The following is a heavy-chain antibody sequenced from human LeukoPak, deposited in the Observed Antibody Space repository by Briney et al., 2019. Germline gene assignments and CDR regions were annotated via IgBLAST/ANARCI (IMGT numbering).Heavy chain of an antibody. CDR2: ISYDGSNK. D-gene: IGHD6-13*01. J-gene: IGHJ5*02. Sequence: GGSLRLSCAASGFTFSSYWMSWVRQAPGKGLEWVAVISYDGSNKYYADSVKGRFTISRDNSKNTLYLQMNSLRAEDTAVYYCARFWEVYSMHYNWFDPWGQGTLVTVSS. V-gene: IGHV3-30*03. CDR3: ARFWEVYSMHYNWFDP. CDR1: GFTFSSYW.